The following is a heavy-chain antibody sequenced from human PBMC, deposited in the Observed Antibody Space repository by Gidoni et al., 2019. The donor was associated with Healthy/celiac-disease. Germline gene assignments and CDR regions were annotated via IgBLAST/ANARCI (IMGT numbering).Heavy chain of an antibody. V-gene: IGHV1-3*01. J-gene: IGHJ4*02. Sequence: QVQLVQSGAEVKKPGASVKVSCKASGYTFTSYAMHWVRQAPGQRLEWMGWINAGNGNTKYSQKFQGRVTITRDTSASTAYMELSSLRSEDTAVYYCARDMGFSGGYDYWGQGTLVTVSS. CDR1: GYTFTSYA. CDR2: INAGNGNT. CDR3: ARDMGFSGGYDY. D-gene: IGHD3-3*01.